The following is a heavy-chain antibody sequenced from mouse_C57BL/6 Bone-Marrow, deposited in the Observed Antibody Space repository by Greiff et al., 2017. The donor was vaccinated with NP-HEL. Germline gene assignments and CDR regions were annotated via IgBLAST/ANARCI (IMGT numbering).Heavy chain of an antibody. CDR3: ASVVAPSWYFDV. Sequence: QVQLQQSGAELVKPGASVKLSCKASGYTFTEYTIHWVKQRSGQGLEWIGWFYPGSGSIKYNEKFKDKATLTADKSSSTVYMELSRLTSDDSAVDFCASVVAPSWYFDVWGTGTTVTVSS. D-gene: IGHD1-1*01. J-gene: IGHJ1*03. CDR2: FYPGSGSI. V-gene: IGHV1-62-2*01. CDR1: GYTFTEYT.